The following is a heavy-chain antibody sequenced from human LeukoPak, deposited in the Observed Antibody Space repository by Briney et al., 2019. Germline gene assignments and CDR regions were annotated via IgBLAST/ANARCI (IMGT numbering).Heavy chain of an antibody. V-gene: IGHV3-7*03. CDR1: GFTFSNYW. CDR3: AKMPTPIYYDSSGSGDYFDY. D-gene: IGHD3-22*01. J-gene: IGHJ4*02. CDR2: IKQDGSEK. Sequence: GGSLRLSCAASGFTFSNYWMSWVRQTPGKGLEWVANIKQDGSEKEYGDSVKGRFTISRDNAKNSLFLQMNSLRAEDTASYYCAKMPTPIYYDSSGSGDYFDYWGQGTLVTVSS.